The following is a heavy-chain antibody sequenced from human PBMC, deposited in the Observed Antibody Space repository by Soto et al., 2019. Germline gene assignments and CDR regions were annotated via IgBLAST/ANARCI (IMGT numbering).Heavy chain of an antibody. Sequence: GGSLRLSCAASGFTFSNYWMYWVRQAPGKGPVWVSHINNDGSRTSYADSVKDRFTISRDNAKNTLYLQMNSLRAEDTAVYYCARPPFCSKGVCYGIYWGQGALVTVSS. CDR1: GFTFSNYW. V-gene: IGHV3-74*01. CDR3: ARPPFCSKGVCYGIY. CDR2: INNDGSRT. D-gene: IGHD2-8*01. J-gene: IGHJ4*02.